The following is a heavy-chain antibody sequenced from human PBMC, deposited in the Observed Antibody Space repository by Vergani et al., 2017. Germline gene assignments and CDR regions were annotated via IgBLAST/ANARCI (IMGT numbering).Heavy chain of an antibody. D-gene: IGHD2-21*02. CDR2: INAGNGNT. V-gene: IGHV1-3*01. CDR1: GYTFTSYA. CDR3: ASTYCGGDCYRGLPEYFQH. J-gene: IGHJ1*01. Sequence: QVQLVQSGAEVKKPGASVKVSCKASGYTFTSYAMHWVRQPPGQRLEWMGWINAGNGNTKYSQKFQGRVTITRDTSASTAYMELSSLRSEDTAVYYCASTYCGGDCYRGLPEYFQHWGQGTLVTVSS.